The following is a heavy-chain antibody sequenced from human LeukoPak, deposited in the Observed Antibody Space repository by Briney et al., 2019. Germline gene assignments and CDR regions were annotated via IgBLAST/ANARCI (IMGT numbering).Heavy chain of an antibody. CDR1: GGSISSYY. CDR2: IYYSGST. V-gene: IGHV4-59*01. CDR3: ARSDRKTGFDY. J-gene: IGHJ4*02. D-gene: IGHD1-14*01. Sequence: SETLSLTCTVSGGSISSYYWSWIRQPPGEGLEWIGYIYYSGSTNYNPSLKSRVTISVDTSKNQFSLKLSSVTAADTAVYYCARSDRKTGFDYWGQGTLVTVSS.